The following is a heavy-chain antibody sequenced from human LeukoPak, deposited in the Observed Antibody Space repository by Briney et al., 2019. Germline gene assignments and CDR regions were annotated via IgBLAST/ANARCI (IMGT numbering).Heavy chain of an antibody. V-gene: IGHV1-2*02. D-gene: IGHD3-3*01. CDR1: GYTFTGYY. J-gene: IGHJ5*02. Sequence: GASVKVSCKASGYTFTGYYMHWARQAPGQGLEWMGRINPNSGGTNYAQKFQGRVTMTRDTSISTAYMELSRLRSDDTAVYYCAREITIFGVAYDPWGQGTLVTVSS. CDR3: AREITIFGVAYDP. CDR2: INPNSGGT.